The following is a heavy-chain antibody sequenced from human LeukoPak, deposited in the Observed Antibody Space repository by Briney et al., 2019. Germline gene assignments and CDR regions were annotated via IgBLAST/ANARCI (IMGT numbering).Heavy chain of an antibody. CDR2: IHSSGST. Sequence: PSETLSLTCAVSGGSISSNYWNWIRQAAGKGLEWIGRIHSSGSTNYNPSLKSRVTMSVDTSKNQFSLNLSSVTAADTAVYYCARANAFDLWGQGTMVTASS. J-gene: IGHJ3*01. CDR3: ARANAFDL. CDR1: GGSISSNY. V-gene: IGHV4-4*07.